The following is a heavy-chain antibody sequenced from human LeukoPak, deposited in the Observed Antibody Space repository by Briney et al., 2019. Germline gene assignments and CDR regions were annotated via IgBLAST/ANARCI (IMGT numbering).Heavy chain of an antibody. V-gene: IGHV1-2*04. J-gene: IGHJ3*02. D-gene: IGHD2-2*01. CDR1: GYTFTGYY. Sequence: GASVKVSCKASGYTFTGYYMHWVRQAPGQGLEWMGWINPNSGGTNYAQKIQGWVTMTRDTSISTAYMELSRLRSDDTAVYYCARGNIVVVPAARWAFDIWGQGTMVTVSS. CDR2: INPNSGGT. CDR3: ARGNIVVVPAARWAFDI.